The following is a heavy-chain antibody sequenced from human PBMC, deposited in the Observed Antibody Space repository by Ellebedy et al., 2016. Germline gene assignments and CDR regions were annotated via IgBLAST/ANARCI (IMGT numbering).Heavy chain of an antibody. J-gene: IGHJ6*03. CDR3: ARALGRAPHYYMDV. Sequence: GGSLRLXXAASGFTFSTYAMYWVRQAPGKGLEWVAIMWYDGRSEYYPDSVKGRFTISRDNSKNTLYLQMNSLRAEDTAVYYCARALGRAPHYYMDVWGKGTTVTVSS. V-gene: IGHV3-33*08. CDR1: GFTFSTYA. CDR2: MWYDGRSE.